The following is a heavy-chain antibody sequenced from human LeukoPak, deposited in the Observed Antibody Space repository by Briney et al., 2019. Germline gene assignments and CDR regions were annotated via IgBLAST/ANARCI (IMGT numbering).Heavy chain of an antibody. D-gene: IGHD4-17*01. CDR3: AKAHGDYVWYFDL. CDR1: AFTFSSYA. Sequence: PGGSLRLSCAASAFTFSSYAMSWVRQAPGKGLEWVSSISYSGGSTYYADSVKGRFTISRDNSKNTLYLQMNSLRAEDTAVYYCAKAHGDYVWYFDLWGRGTLVTVSS. CDR2: ISYSGGST. J-gene: IGHJ2*01. V-gene: IGHV3-23*01.